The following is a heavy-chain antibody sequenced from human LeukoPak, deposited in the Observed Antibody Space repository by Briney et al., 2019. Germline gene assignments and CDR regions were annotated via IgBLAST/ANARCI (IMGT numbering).Heavy chain of an antibody. D-gene: IGHD5-24*01. V-gene: IGHV4-59*01. J-gene: IGHJ5*02. Sequence: KTSETLSLTCTVSGGSISSYYWSWIRQPPGKGLEWVGHIYDTGSTNYNPSLKSRVTISVDTSKNQFSLKLSSVTAADTAVYYCARRDGYNYGWFDPWGQGTLVTVSS. CDR3: ARRDGYNYGWFDP. CDR2: IYDTGST. CDR1: GGSISSYY.